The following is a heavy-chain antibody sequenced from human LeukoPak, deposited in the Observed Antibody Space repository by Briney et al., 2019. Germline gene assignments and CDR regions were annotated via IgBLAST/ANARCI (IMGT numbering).Heavy chain of an antibody. CDR3: ARSVTSYGYYFDY. D-gene: IGHD5-18*01. CDR1: GGSISGYY. CDR2: ISYSGST. J-gene: IGHJ4*02. V-gene: IGHV4-59*12. Sequence: PSETLSLTCTVSGGSISGYYWSWIRQPPGKGLEWIGYISYSGSTNYNPSLKSRVTTSVDTSKNQFSLKLSPVTAADTAVYYCARSVTSYGYYFDYWGQGTLVTVSS.